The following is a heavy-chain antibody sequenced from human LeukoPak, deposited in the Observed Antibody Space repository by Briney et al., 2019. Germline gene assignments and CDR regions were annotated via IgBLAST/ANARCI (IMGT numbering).Heavy chain of an antibody. CDR3: AKVKLSSSWYLGY. CDR1: GFTFSSYG. Sequence: PGGSLRLSCAASGFTFSSYGKHWVRQAPGKGLEWVAVISYDGSNKYYADSVKGRFTISRDNSKNTLYLQMNSLRAEDTPVYYCAKVKLSSSWYLGYWGQGTLVTVSS. D-gene: IGHD6-13*01. CDR2: ISYDGSNK. J-gene: IGHJ4*02. V-gene: IGHV3-30*18.